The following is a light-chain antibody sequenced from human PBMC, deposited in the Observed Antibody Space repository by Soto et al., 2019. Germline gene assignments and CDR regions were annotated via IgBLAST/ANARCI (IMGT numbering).Light chain of an antibody. CDR3: QQYNDWPPLT. V-gene: IGKV3-15*01. CDR2: DAS. Sequence: EIMMTQSPATVSVSPGERATLSCRASQSIRTNVAWYQQKPGQALRLLIYDASTRATGLSSRFSGSGSGTEFTLTISSLQSEDVAIYYCQQYNDWPPLTFGGGTRLEIK. CDR1: QSIRTN. J-gene: IGKJ4*01.